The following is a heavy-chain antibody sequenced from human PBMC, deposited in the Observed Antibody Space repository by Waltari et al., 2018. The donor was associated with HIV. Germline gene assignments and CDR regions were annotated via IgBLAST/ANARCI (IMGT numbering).Heavy chain of an antibody. CDR2: LIPIFVPA. J-gene: IGHJ2*01. D-gene: IGHD6-13*01. CDR1: GGTFSSYA. V-gene: IGHV1-69*01. CDR3: ARGGSSSWQPSHWYFDL. Sequence: VQSGAEVKKPGSSVKVSCTASGGTFSSYAISWVRQAPGQGLEWMGGLIPIFVPANYAQKFQCRVTITADESTSTAYMELSSLRSEDTAVYYWARGGSSSWQPSHWYFDLWGRVTLVTVSS.